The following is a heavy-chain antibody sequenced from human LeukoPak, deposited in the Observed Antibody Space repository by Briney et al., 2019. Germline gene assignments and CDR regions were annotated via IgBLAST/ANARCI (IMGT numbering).Heavy chain of an antibody. V-gene: IGHV4-34*01. CDR1: GGSFSGYY. CDR3: ARHGWLPFDC. D-gene: IGHD5-24*01. J-gene: IGHJ4*02. CDR2: INHSGST. Sequence: PSETLSLTCAVYGGSFSGYYWSWIRQPPGKGLEWIGEINHSGSTNYNPSLKSRVTISVDTSKNQFSLKLSSVTAADTAVYYCARHGWLPFDCWGQGTLVTVSS.